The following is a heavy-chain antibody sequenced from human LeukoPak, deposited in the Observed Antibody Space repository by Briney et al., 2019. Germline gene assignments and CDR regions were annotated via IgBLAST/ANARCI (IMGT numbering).Heavy chain of an antibody. CDR1: GGSISSYY. V-gene: IGHV4-59*01. CDR2: ISYSGST. CDR3: ARGIVATGGYYYYYMDV. Sequence: SETLSLTCTVSGGSISSYYWSWIRQPPGKGLEWIGYISYSGSTNYNPSLQSRLTISVDTSKNQFSLKLSSVTAADTAVYYCARGIVATGGYYYYYMDVRGKGTTVIISS. D-gene: IGHD5-12*01. J-gene: IGHJ6*03.